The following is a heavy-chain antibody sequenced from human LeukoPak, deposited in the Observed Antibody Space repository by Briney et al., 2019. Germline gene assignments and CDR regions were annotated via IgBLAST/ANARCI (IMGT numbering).Heavy chain of an antibody. J-gene: IGHJ5*02. CDR1: GGSISSYY. Sequence: RASETLSLTCTVSGGSISSYYWSWIRQPPGKGLEWIGYIYYSGSTNYNPSLKSRVTISVDTSKNQFSLKLSSVTAADTAVYYCARVLRGHSSGWIWFDPWGQGTLVTVSS. D-gene: IGHD6-19*01. CDR3: ARVLRGHSSGWIWFDP. CDR2: IYYSGST. V-gene: IGHV4-59*01.